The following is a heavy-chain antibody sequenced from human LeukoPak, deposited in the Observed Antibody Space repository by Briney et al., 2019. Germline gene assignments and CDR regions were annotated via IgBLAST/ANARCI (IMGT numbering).Heavy chain of an antibody. CDR3: TGGGLVRGLQHWFDP. CDR2: IYYRSKWYI. D-gene: IGHD3-10*01. CDR1: GDSVSGGSAG. J-gene: IGHJ5*02. Sequence: SQTLSLTCSISGDSVSGGSAGWNWIRQSPSKGLEWLGRIYYRSKWYIDYATSVKSRITINPDTSRNQFSLQLNSVTHDDTAVNYCTGGGLVRGLQHWFDPWGQGILVTVSS. V-gene: IGHV6-1*01.